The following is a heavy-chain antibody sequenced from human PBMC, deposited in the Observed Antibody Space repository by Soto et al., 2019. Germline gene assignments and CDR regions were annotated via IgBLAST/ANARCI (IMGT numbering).Heavy chain of an antibody. D-gene: IGHD6-19*01. Sequence: QVTLKESGPVLVKPTETLTLRCTVSGLSITDSEMGVSWIRQPPGQPLEWLAHIDSSGEKSYRTFLNSRLAITKDTSKSQIVLTMTNMEAADTATYYCARRHLAVAVSPWFDPWGQGIPVTVSS. J-gene: IGHJ5*02. V-gene: IGHV2-26*01. CDR2: IDSSGEK. CDR3: ARRHLAVAVSPWFDP. CDR1: GLSITDSEMG.